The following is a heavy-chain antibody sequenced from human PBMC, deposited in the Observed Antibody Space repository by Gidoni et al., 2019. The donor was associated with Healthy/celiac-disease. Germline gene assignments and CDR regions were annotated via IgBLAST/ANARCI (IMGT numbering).Heavy chain of an antibody. Sequence: QVQLVQSGAEVKKPGSSVKVSCKASGGTFSRYAISWVRQGPGQGLEWMGGIIPLFGTANSAQKFQGSVTITADESTSTACLELSSLRSEDTAVYYRASGGLHLVATYYYYGMDVWGQGTTVTVSS. V-gene: IGHV1-69*01. CDR2: IIPLFGTA. J-gene: IGHJ6*02. CDR1: GGTFSRYA. D-gene: IGHD3-16*01. CDR3: ASGGLHLVATYYYYGMDV.